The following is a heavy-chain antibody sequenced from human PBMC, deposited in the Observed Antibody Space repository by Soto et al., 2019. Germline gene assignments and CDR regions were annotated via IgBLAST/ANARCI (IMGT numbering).Heavy chain of an antibody. D-gene: IGHD4-17*01. CDR3: ARGGAGGDYAVYYYYYMDV. J-gene: IGHJ6*03. CDR1: GFTFSSYW. V-gene: IGHV3-7*01. Sequence: GGSLRLSCAASGFTFSSYWMSWVRQAPGKGLEWVANIKQDGSEKYYVDSVKGRFTISRDNAKNSLYLQMNSLRAEDTAVYYCARGGAGGDYAVYYYYYMDVWGKGTTVTVSS. CDR2: IKQDGSEK.